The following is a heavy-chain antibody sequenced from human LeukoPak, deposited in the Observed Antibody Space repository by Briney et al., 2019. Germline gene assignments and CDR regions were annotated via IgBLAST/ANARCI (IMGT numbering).Heavy chain of an antibody. CDR3: ARAGYCSGGSCYFDLGY. D-gene: IGHD2-15*01. CDR1: GYTFTGYY. J-gene: IGHJ4*02. Sequence: GASVKVSCKASGYTFTGYYMHWVRQAPGQGLEWMGWINPNSGGTNYAQKFQGRVTMTRDTSISTACMELSRLRSDDTAVYYCARAGYCSGGSCYFDLGYWGQGTLVTVSS. CDR2: INPNSGGT. V-gene: IGHV1-2*02.